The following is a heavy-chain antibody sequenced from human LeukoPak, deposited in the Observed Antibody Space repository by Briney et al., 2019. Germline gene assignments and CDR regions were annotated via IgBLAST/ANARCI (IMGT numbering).Heavy chain of an antibody. D-gene: IGHD2-2*01. Sequence: SQTLSLTCAISGDSVSSNSVTWNWIRQSPSRGLEWLGRTYYRSTWYNDYAVSVRGRITVNPDTSKNQFSLHLNSVTPEDTAVYYCARRLTQYVCFDPWGQGILVTVSS. CDR3: ARRLTQYVCFDP. V-gene: IGHV6-1*01. CDR2: TYYRSTWYN. CDR1: GDSVSSNSVT. J-gene: IGHJ5*02.